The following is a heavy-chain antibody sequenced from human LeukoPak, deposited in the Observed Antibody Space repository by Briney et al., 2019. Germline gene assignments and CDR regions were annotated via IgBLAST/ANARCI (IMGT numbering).Heavy chain of an antibody. CDR2: ISSSSTI. D-gene: IGHD2-2*01. J-gene: IGHJ6*03. V-gene: IGHV3-48*01. CDR3: ARGDYQLPVDYYYYYMDV. Sequence: PGGSLRLSCAASGFTFSSYSMNWVRQAPGKGLEWVSYISSSSTIYYADSVKGRFTISRDNAKNSLYLQMNSLRAEDTAVYYCARGDYQLPVDYYYYYMDVWGKGTTVTVSS. CDR1: GFTFSSYS.